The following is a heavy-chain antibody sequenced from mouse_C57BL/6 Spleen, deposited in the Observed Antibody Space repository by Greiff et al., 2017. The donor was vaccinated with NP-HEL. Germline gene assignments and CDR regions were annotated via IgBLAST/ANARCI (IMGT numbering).Heavy chain of an antibody. CDR1: GYTFTSYW. V-gene: IGHV1-61*01. J-gene: IGHJ2*01. CDR2: IYPSDSET. CDR3: ATHYYGSSWYYFDY. Sequence: VQLQQSGAELVRPGSSVKLSCKASGYTFTSYWMDWVKQRPGQGLEWIGNIYPSDSETHYNQKFKDKATLTVDKSSSTAYMQLSSLTSEDSAVYYCATHYYGSSWYYFDYWGQGTTLTVSS. D-gene: IGHD1-1*01.